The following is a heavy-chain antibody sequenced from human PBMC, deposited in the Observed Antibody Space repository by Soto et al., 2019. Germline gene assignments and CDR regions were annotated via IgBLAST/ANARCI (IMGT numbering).Heavy chain of an antibody. CDR2: IWYDGSNK. Sequence: GGSLRLSCAASGFTFSSYGMHWVRQAPGKGLEWVAVIWYDGSNKYYADSVKGRFTISRDNSKNTLYLQMNSLRAEDTAVYYCARAPKYSSGWCDYWGQGTLVTVYS. D-gene: IGHD6-19*01. V-gene: IGHV3-33*01. J-gene: IGHJ4*02. CDR3: ARAPKYSSGWCDY. CDR1: GFTFSSYG.